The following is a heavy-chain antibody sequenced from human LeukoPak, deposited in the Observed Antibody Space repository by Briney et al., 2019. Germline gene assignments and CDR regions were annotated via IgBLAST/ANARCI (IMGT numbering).Heavy chain of an antibody. D-gene: IGHD2-2*01. V-gene: IGHV1-69*05. Sequence: SVKVSCKASGYTFTSYGISWVRQAPGQGLEWMGGIIPIFGTANYAQKFQGRVTITTDESTSTAYMELSSLRSEDTAVYYCARELGYCSSTSCSIFDYWGQGTLVTVSS. CDR2: IIPIFGTA. CDR3: ARELGYCSSTSCSIFDY. J-gene: IGHJ4*02. CDR1: GYTFTSYG.